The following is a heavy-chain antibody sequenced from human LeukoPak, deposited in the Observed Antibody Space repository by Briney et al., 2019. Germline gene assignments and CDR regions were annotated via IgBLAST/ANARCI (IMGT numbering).Heavy chain of an antibody. V-gene: IGHV4-4*07. J-gene: IGHJ6*03. Sequence: SETLSLTCTVSGGSMSSYYWSWIRQPAGKGLEWIGRIYTTGTTNYNPSLKSRVTMSLDTSKNQFFLRLSSVTAADTAVYYCARSPSSDSSGHYSYYYXXXDVXXXGXXVIIS. CDR2: IYTTGTT. D-gene: IGHD3-22*01. CDR1: GGSMSSYY. CDR3: ARSPSSDSSGHYSYYYXXXDV.